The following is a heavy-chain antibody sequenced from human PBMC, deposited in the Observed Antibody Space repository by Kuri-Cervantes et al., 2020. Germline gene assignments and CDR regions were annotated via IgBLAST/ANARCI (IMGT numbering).Heavy chain of an antibody. CDR3: ARVEGVYDFWSGHYAAGGMDV. CDR2: IYTSGST. V-gene: IGHV4-61*02. Sequence: SETLSLTCTVSGGSISSGGYYWSWIRQPAGKGLEWIGRIYTSGSTNYNPSLKSRATMSVDTSKNQFSLKLSSVTAADTAVYYCARVEGVYDFWSGHYAAGGMDVWGQGTTVTVSS. CDR1: GGSISSGGYY. D-gene: IGHD3-3*01. J-gene: IGHJ6*02.